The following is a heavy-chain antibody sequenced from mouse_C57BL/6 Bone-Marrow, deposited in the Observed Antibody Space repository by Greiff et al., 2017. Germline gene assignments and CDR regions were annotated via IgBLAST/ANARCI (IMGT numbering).Heavy chain of an antibody. V-gene: IGHV1-15*01. D-gene: IGHD1-1*01. J-gene: IGHJ3*01. CDR3: TRGPNYYGSSYVAY. CDR1: GYTFTDYE. Sequence: VKLMESGAELVRPGASVTLSCKASGYTFTDYEMHWVKQTPVHGLEWIGAIDPETGGTAYNQKFKGKAILTADKSSSTAYMELRSLTSEDSAVYYCTRGPNYYGSSYVAYWGQGTLVTVSA. CDR2: IDPETGGT.